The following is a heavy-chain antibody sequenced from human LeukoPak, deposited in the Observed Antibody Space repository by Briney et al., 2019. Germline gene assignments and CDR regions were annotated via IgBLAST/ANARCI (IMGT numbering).Heavy chain of an antibody. V-gene: IGHV3-21*01. CDR2: ISSSSSYI. CDR1: GFTFSSYG. CDR3: ARDGGYGMDV. Sequence: GGSLRLSCAASGFTFSSYGMHWVRQAPGKGLEWVSSISSSSSYIYYADSVKGRFTISRDNAKNSLYLQMNSLRAEDTAVYYCARDGGYGMDVWGQGTTVTVSS. J-gene: IGHJ6*02.